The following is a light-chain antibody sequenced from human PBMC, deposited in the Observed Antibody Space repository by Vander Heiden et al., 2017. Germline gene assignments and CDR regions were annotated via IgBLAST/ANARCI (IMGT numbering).Light chain of an antibody. CDR3: QQYNSYSGT. CDR2: KAS. V-gene: IGKV1-5*03. Sequence: IQLTQSPSTLSASVGDRVTSTCRASQSISSWLAWYQQKPGKAPKLLIYKASSLESGVPSRFSGSGSGTEFTLTISSLQPDDFATYYCQQYNSYSGTFGGGTKVEIK. CDR1: QSISSW. J-gene: IGKJ4*01.